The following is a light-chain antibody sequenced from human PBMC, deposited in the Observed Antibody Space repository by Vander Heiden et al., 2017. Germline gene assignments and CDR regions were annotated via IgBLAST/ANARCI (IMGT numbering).Light chain of an antibody. CDR1: SGDIGSYHY. Sequence: QSALTQPASLPGSPGQSITISCTGSSGDIGSYHYVSWYQQHPGKAPKVIIYDVNHRPSGISNRFSGSRSGNTASLTISGLQAEDEADYYCCSYTSRSTLYVFGTGTKVTVL. CDR3: CSYTSRSTLYV. V-gene: IGLV2-14*01. CDR2: DVN. J-gene: IGLJ1*01.